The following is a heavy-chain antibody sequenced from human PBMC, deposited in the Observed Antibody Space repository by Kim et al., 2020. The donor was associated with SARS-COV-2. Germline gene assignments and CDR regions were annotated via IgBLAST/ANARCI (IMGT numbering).Heavy chain of an antibody. V-gene: IGHV5-51*01. CDR1: GYSFTSYW. CDR3: ARQIVAGGLEWTFDY. D-gene: IGHD3-3*01. J-gene: IGHJ4*02. Sequence: GESLKISCKGSGYSFTSYWIGWVRQMPGKGLEWMGIIYPGDSDTRYSPSFQGQVTISADKSISTAYLQWSSLKASDTAMYYCARQIVAGGLEWTFDYWGQGTLVTVSS. CDR2: IYPGDSDT.